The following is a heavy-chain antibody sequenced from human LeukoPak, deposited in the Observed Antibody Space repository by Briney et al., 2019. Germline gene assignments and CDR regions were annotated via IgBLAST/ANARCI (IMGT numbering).Heavy chain of an antibody. V-gene: IGHV3-13*04. CDR2: LGSAGET. D-gene: IGHD6-19*01. CDR3: VGRLRGWSSGFDY. J-gene: IGHJ4*02. CDR1: GLTFDTYD. Sequence: GGSLRLSCAASGLTFDTYDMHWVRQPTGKGLEWVSVLGSAGETFYSGSVKGRFTVSRDNAKTSFFLQMSSLRAGDSAVYYCVGRLRGWSSGFDYWGLGTLVTVS.